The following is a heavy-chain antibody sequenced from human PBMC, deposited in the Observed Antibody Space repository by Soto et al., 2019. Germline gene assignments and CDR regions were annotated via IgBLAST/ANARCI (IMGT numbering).Heavy chain of an antibody. V-gene: IGHV3-30*18. CDR1: GFSRYG. D-gene: IGHD3-16*01. CDR2: ISFDGSNK. CDR3: ANSFQGHRDLDYGMDV. J-gene: IGHJ6*02. Sequence: VRLVESGGGFVQPGRSLRLSCTVSGFSRYGIHWVRQAPGKGLEWVAVISFDGSNKYYADTMKGRFTVSRDNSKSTFYLQMNSLTGADTAVYYCANSFQGHRDLDYGMDVWGQGTTVTVS.